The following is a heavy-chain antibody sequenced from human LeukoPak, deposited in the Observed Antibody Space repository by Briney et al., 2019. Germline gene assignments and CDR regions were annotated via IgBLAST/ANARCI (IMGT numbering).Heavy chain of an antibody. D-gene: IGHD1-1*01. CDR2: IKQDASER. V-gene: IGHV3-7*01. CDR1: GFTFSSYW. J-gene: IGHJ4*02. Sequence: GGSLRLSCAASGFTFSSYWMTWVRQAPGKGLEWVANIKQDASERYYVDSVKGRFTISRDNAKNSLYLQMNSLRAEDTAVYYCATPTAGTWHVDYWGQGTLVTVSS. CDR3: ATPTAGTWHVDY.